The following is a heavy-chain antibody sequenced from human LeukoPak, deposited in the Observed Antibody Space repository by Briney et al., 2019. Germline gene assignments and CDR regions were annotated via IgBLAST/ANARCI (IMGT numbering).Heavy chain of an antibody. D-gene: IGHD6-13*01. CDR3: ARDSRIAAAAPGAYYYYGMDV. CDR2: IYYSGST. J-gene: IGHJ6*04. Sequence: SETLSHTCTVSGGSFSSGGYYWSWLRQHPGMGLEWIGYIYYSGSTYYNPSLKSRVTISVDTSKNQFSLKLSSVTAADTAVYYCARDSRIAAAAPGAYYYYGMDVWGKGTTVTVSS. CDR1: GGSFSSGGYY. V-gene: IGHV4-31*03.